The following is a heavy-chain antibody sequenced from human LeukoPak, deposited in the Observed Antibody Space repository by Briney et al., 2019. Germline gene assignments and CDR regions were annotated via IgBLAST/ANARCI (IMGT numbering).Heavy chain of an antibody. V-gene: IGHV1-18*01. D-gene: IGHD6-6*01. CDR3: ARAQIAARGDY. Sequence: ASVKVSCKASGGTFSSYAISWVRQAPGQGLEWMGWISAYNGNTNYAQKLQGRVTMTTDTSTSTAYMELRSLRSDDTAVYYCARAQIAARGDYWGQGTLVTVSS. J-gene: IGHJ4*02. CDR1: GGTFSSYA. CDR2: ISAYNGNT.